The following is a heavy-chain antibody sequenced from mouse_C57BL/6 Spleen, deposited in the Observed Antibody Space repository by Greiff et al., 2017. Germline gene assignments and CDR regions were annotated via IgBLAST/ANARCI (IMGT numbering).Heavy chain of an antibody. D-gene: IGHD1-1*01. CDR2: ISSGSSTI. CDR1: GFTFSDYG. V-gene: IGHV5-17*01. Sequence: EVQRVESGGGLVKPGGSLKLSCAASGFTFSDYGMHWVRQAPEQGLEWVAYISSGSSTIYYADTVKGRFTISRDNAKNTLFLQMTSLRSEDTAMYYCARIITTVVAEDAMDYWGQGTSVTVSS. CDR3: ARIITTVVAEDAMDY. J-gene: IGHJ4*01.